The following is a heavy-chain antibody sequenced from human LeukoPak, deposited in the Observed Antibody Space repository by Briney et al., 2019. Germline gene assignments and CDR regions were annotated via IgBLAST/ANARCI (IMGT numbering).Heavy chain of an antibody. J-gene: IGHJ4*02. V-gene: IGHV3-74*01. CDR1: GFTFSSYW. CDR2: INSDGSST. Sequence: PGGSLRLSCAASGFTFSSYWIHWVRQAQGRGLVWVSRINSDGSSTSYADSVKGRLTISRDNAKNTLYLRMNSLRAEDTAVYFCASGRYNSGGYFFDYWGQGTLVTVSS. D-gene: IGHD2-15*01. CDR3: ASGRYNSGGYFFDY.